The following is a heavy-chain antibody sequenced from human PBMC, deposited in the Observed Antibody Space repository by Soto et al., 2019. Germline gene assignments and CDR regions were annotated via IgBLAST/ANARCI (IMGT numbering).Heavy chain of an antibody. CDR3: AKDSRARAYYRPDRKDGFDP. Sequence: PGGSLRLPCAASGFTFSSYAMSWVRQAPGKGLEWVSAISGSGGSTYYADSVKGRFTISRGNSKNTLYLQMNSLRAEDTAVYYCAKDSRARAYYRPDRKDGFDPWGQGTLVTVSS. V-gene: IGHV3-23*01. CDR2: ISGSGGST. CDR1: GFTFSSYA. J-gene: IGHJ5*02. D-gene: IGHD2-21*01.